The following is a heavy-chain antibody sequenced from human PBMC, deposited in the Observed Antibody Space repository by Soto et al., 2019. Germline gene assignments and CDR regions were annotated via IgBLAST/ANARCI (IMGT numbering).Heavy chain of an antibody. Sequence: ASVKVSCKASGYTFTGYYMHWVRQAPGQGLEWMGWINPNSGGTNYAQKFQGWVTMTRDTSISTTYMELSRLRSDDTAVYYCARGGSSQDPFDYWGQGTLVTVSS. CDR2: INPNSGGT. CDR3: ARGGSSQDPFDY. V-gene: IGHV1-2*04. CDR1: GYTFTGYY. D-gene: IGHD6-6*01. J-gene: IGHJ4*02.